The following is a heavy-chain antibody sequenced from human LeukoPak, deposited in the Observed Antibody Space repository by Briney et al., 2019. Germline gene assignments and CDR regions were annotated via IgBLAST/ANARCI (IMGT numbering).Heavy chain of an antibody. D-gene: IGHD2-2*01. CDR3: AKDRVVVVPAALDY. V-gene: IGHV3-30*04. CDR2: ISCDGSNK. Sequence: GGSLRLSCAASGFTFSSYAMHWVRQAPGKGLEWVAVISCDGSNKYYADSVKGRFTISRDNSKNTLYLQMNSLRAEDTAVYYCAKDRVVVVPAALDYWGQGTLVTVSS. J-gene: IGHJ4*02. CDR1: GFTFSSYA.